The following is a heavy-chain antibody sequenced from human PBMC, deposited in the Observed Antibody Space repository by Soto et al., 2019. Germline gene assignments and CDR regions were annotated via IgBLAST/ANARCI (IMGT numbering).Heavy chain of an antibody. J-gene: IGHJ6*02. CDR3: ARDGSSSSRNYYYGMDV. CDR1: GFTFSSYG. CDR2: IWYDGSNK. V-gene: IGHV3-33*01. Sequence: PGGSLRLSCAASGFTFSSYGMHWVRKAPGKGLERVAVIWYDGSNKYYADSVKGRFTISRDNPKNTLYLQMNSLRAEDTAVYYCARDGSSSSRNYYYGMDVWGPGTTVTVSS. D-gene: IGHD6-6*01.